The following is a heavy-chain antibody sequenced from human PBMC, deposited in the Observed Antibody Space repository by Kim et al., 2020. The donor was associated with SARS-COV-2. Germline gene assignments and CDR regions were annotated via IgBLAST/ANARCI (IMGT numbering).Heavy chain of an antibody. V-gene: IGHV3-43*02. CDR3: AKDWRGWGDPYYFDY. CDR2: ISGDGGST. D-gene: IGHD2-21*02. J-gene: IGHJ4*02. CDR1: GFTFDDYA. Sequence: GGSLRLSCAASGFTFDDYAMHWVRQAPGKGLEWVSLISGDGGSTYYADSVKGRFTISRDNSKNSLYLQMNSLRTEDTALYYCAKDWRGWGDPYYFDYWGQGTLVTVSS.